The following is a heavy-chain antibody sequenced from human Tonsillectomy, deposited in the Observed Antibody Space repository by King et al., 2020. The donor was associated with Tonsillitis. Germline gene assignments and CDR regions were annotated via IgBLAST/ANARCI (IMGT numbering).Heavy chain of an antibody. CDR3: AKNSGIYSY. Sequence: VQLVESGGGLVQPGGSLRLSCGASGFTFSSNDMTWVRQAPGKGLEWLSGISGYYGSKYYPEYVKGRCTISRDNSKNTLYLQMNSLRVDDTAVYYCAKNSGIYSYWGHGTLVTVSS. D-gene: IGHD1-26*01. CDR2: ISGYYGSK. V-gene: IGHV3-23*04. CDR1: GFTFSSND. J-gene: IGHJ4*01.